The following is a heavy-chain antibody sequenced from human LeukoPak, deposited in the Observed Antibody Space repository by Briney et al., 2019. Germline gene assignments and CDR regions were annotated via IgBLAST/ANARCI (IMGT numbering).Heavy chain of an antibody. CDR3: ARRTIAAAGTYYYYYYGMDV. J-gene: IGHJ6*02. CDR2: IYPGDSDT. Sequence: GESLKISCKGSGYSFTSYWIGWVRQMPGKGLEWMWIIYPGDSDTRYSPSFQGQVTISADKSISTAYLQWSSLKASDTAMYYCARRTIAAAGTYYYYYYGMDVWGQGTTVTVSS. D-gene: IGHD6-13*01. CDR1: GYSFTSYW. V-gene: IGHV5-51*01.